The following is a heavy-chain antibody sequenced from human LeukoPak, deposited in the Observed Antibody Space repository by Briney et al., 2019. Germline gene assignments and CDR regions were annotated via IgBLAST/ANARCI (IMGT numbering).Heavy chain of an antibody. CDR2: IKHSGST. Sequence: KPSETLSLICAVYGGSLSGYYWSWIPQPPGKGLEWIGEIKHSGSTNYNPYLKYRVTISVESSKDQFSLKLSSVTAADTAVYYCAKDRGYCSGGNCYYIDYWGQGTLVTVSS. D-gene: IGHD2-15*01. J-gene: IGHJ4*02. V-gene: IGHV4-34*01. CDR3: AKDRGYCSGGNCYYIDY. CDR1: GGSLSGYY.